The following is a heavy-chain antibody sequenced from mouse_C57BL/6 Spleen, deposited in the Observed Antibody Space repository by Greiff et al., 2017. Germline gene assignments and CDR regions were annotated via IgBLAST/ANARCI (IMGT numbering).Heavy chain of an antibody. V-gene: IGHV2-4*01. CDR1: GFSLTSYG. J-gene: IGHJ4*01. D-gene: IGHD1-1*01. Sequence: VKLMESGPGLVQPSQSLSITCTVSGFSLTSYGVHWVRQPPGKGLEWLGVIWSGGSTDYNAAFISRLSISKDNSKSQVFFKMNSLQADDTAIYYCAKTPPFYGSSWDYAMDYWGQGTSVTVSS. CDR2: IWSGGST. CDR3: AKTPPFYGSSWDYAMDY.